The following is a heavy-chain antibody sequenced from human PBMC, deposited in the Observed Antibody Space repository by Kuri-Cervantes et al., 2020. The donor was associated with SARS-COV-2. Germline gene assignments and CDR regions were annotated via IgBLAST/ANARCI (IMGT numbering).Heavy chain of an antibody. V-gene: IGHV3-9*03. Sequence: GGSLRLSCAASGFTFDDYAMHWVRQAPGKGLEWASGISWNSGSIGYADSVKGRFTISRDNAKNSLYLQMNSLRAEDMALYYCAKDIAPFSEHAFDIWGQGTMVTVSS. CDR2: ISWNSGSI. CDR1: GFTFDDYA. CDR3: AKDIAPFSEHAFDI. J-gene: IGHJ3*02.